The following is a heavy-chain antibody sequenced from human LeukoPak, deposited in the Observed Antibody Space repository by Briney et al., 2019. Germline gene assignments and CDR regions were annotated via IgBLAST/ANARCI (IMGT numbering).Heavy chain of an antibody. D-gene: IGHD1-14*01. CDR2: IIPILGIA. J-gene: IGHJ4*02. V-gene: IGHV1-69*04. CDR1: GGTFSSYA. Sequence: ASVKVSCKASGGTFSSYAISWVRQAPGQGLEWMGRIIPILGIANYAQKFQGRVTITADKSTSTAYMELSSLRSEDTAVYYCARDAPGYESGGYNLPLGYWGQGTLVTVSS. CDR3: ARDAPGYESGGYNLPLGY.